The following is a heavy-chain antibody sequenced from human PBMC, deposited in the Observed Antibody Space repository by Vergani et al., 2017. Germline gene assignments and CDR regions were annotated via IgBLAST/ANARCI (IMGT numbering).Heavy chain of an antibody. Sequence: QVQLVQSGAEVKKPGASVKVSCKASGYTFTSYDINWVRQATGQGLEWMGWMNPNSGNTGYAQKFQGRVTMTRNTSISTAYMELSSLRSEDTAVYYCAIGRETYGDYDYYFDYWGQGTLVTVSS. CDR1: GYTFTSYD. D-gene: IGHD4-17*01. J-gene: IGHJ4*02. V-gene: IGHV1-8*01. CDR3: AIGRETYGDYDYYFDY. CDR2: MNPNSGNT.